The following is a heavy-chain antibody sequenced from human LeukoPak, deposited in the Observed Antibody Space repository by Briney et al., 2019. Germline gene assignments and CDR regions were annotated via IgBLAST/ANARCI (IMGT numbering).Heavy chain of an antibody. J-gene: IGHJ4*02. Sequence: SQTLSLTCALSGDSVSSNSAAWNGIRQSPSRGLEWLGRTYYRSKLYKDYAVSVKSRITLNPDKSKNQFSLQVNSVTPKATAVYYCARDWGGQLDYWGQGTLVTVSS. CDR2: TYYRSKLYK. V-gene: IGHV6-1*01. CDR3: ARDWGGQLDY. D-gene: IGHD3-16*01. CDR1: GDSVSSNSAA.